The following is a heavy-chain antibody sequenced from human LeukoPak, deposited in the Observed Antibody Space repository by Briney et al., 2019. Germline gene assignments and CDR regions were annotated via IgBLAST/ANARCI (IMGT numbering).Heavy chain of an antibody. CDR3: ARSILWSTHAFDI. D-gene: IGHD2-21*01. CDR2: IYYSGST. CDR1: GYSISSSNW. Sequence: SDTLSLTCAVSGYSISSSNWWGWIRQPPGKGLEWIGYIYYSGSTNYNPSLKSRVTISVDTSKNQFSLKLSSVTAADTAVYYCARSILWSTHAFDIWGQGTMVTVSS. V-gene: IGHV4-28*01. J-gene: IGHJ3*02.